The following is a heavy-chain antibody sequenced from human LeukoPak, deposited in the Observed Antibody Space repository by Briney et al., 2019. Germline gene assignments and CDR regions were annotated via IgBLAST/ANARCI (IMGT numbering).Heavy chain of an antibody. J-gene: IGHJ5*02. Sequence: ASVKVSCKASGYTFTGYYMHWVRQAPGQGLEWMGGIVPIFGTANYAQKFQGRVTITADKSTSTAYMELSSLRSEDTAVYYCARAYSYGYSSWFDPWGQGTLVTVSS. CDR3: ARAYSYGYSSWFDP. D-gene: IGHD5-18*01. CDR1: GYTFTGYY. CDR2: IVPIFGTA. V-gene: IGHV1-69*06.